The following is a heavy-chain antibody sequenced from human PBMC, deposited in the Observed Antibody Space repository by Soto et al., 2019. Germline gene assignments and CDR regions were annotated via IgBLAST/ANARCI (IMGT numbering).Heavy chain of an antibody. J-gene: IGHJ3*02. CDR2: TYYRSKLFH. CDR1: GDTVSSTDAA. V-gene: IGHV6-1*01. CDR3: AKDGGVAGTDAFDI. Sequence: SQTLSLTCAISGDTVSSTDAAWNWIRQSPSKGLKWLGRTYYRSKLFHDYAESVKSRIALHPDTSKNQFSLQLNSVTPEDTAVYYCAKDGGVAGTDAFDIWGQGTMVTVSS. D-gene: IGHD6-19*01.